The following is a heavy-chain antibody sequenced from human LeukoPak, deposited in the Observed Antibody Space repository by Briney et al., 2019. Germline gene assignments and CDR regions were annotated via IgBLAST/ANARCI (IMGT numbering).Heavy chain of an antibody. CDR1: GLNFNSRT. CDR2: ISGDSNSI. Sequence: PGGSLRLSCVASGLNFNSRTMKWVRQAPGKGLEWVSSISGDSNSIYHADSVKGRFTISRDNAKNSLYLQMNSLRAEDTAVYYCARMEKFYYGSGGFSPPLMDVWGQGTTVIVSS. D-gene: IGHD3-10*01. CDR3: ARMEKFYYGSGGFSPPLMDV. V-gene: IGHV3-21*01. J-gene: IGHJ6*02.